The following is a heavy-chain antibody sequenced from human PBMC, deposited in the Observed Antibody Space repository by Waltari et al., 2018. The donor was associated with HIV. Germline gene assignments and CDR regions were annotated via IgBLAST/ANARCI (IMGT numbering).Heavy chain of an antibody. Sequence: EVQLVESGGGLVQPGGSLRLSCAASGFTFSSYWMSWVRQAPGTGLQWVANIKQEGSDKYYVDSVKGRFTISRDNAKNSLYLQMNSLRAEDTAVYYCARAGEPRGSGSYPKDVSYYYYGMDVWGQGTTVTVSS. D-gene: IGHD3-10*01. J-gene: IGHJ6*02. V-gene: IGHV3-7*01. CDR1: GFTFSSYW. CDR3: ARAGEPRGSGSYPKDVSYYYYGMDV. CDR2: IKQEGSDK.